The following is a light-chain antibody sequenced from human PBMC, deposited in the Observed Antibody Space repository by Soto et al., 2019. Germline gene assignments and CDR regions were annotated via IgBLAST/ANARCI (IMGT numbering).Light chain of an antibody. CDR3: QQYNNWPGT. J-gene: IGKJ1*01. Sequence: EIVLTQSPGTLSVSPGARATLSCRASQSVSSKLAWYQQKPGQAPRLLFYGASTGATGIPARFSGSGSETEFTLSISSLQSEDFAVYYCQQYNNWPGTFGQGTKVEIK. CDR2: GAS. CDR1: QSVSSK. V-gene: IGKV3-15*01.